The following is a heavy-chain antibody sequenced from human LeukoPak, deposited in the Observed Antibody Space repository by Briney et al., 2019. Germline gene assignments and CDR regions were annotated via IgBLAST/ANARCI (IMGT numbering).Heavy chain of an antibody. D-gene: IGHD4-17*01. CDR2: IWSHGNTK. CDR1: GFVFSTYG. Sequence: GGSLRLSCAASGFVFSTYGMHWVRQAPGKGLEWVAVIWSHGNTKKYADSVTGRFTISRDNSKNTLYLEMNTLRAEDTAVYYCARDDDYDDHNTFDMWGHGTMVTVSS. CDR3: ARDDDYDDHNTFDM. J-gene: IGHJ3*02. V-gene: IGHV3-33*01.